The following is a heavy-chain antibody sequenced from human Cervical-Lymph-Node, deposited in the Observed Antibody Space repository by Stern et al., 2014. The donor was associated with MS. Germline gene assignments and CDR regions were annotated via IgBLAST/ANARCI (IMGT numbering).Heavy chain of an antibody. Sequence: VHLVESGPGLVKPSETLSLTCTVSGGSMSPYYWSWIRQPPGKALEWIGYIYYIGSTKYNSALESRVSISMDTSKNQFSLKLSSVTAADTAVYYCARDRISGAPNWGQGTLVTVSS. J-gene: IGHJ4*02. CDR2: IYYIGST. D-gene: IGHD1-26*01. CDR3: ARDRISGAPN. V-gene: IGHV4-59*01. CDR1: GGSMSPYY.